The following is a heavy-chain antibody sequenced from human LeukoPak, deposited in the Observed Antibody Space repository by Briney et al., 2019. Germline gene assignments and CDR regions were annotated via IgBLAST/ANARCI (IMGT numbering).Heavy chain of an antibody. CDR2: ISAYNGNT. Sequence: ASVKVSSKASGYTFTSYGISWVRQAPGQGLEWMGWISAYNGNTNYAQKLQGRVTMTTDTSTSTAYMELRSLRSDDTAVYYCARDGHGDCSSTSCFYYYYYMDVWGKGTTVTVSS. J-gene: IGHJ6*03. CDR3: ARDGHGDCSSTSCFYYYYYMDV. V-gene: IGHV1-18*01. D-gene: IGHD2-2*01. CDR1: GYTFTSYG.